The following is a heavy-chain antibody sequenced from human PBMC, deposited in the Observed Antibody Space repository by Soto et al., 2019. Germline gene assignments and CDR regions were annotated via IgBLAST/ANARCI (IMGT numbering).Heavy chain of an antibody. D-gene: IGHD2-21*01. CDR1: GFTCDDYS. V-gene: IGHV3-43*01. J-gene: IGHJ4*02. CDR2: ISWDGRST. Sequence: EVQLVQSGGVVVQPGGSLRLSCASSGFTCDDYSMHWVRQVPGKGLEWLSLISWDGRSTFYADAVKGRFTISRDNSKNSLYLQTNRLTTKDTAFYHRTKQGAVANHTILEYWDEGALLTLSS. CDR3: TKQGAVANHTILEY.